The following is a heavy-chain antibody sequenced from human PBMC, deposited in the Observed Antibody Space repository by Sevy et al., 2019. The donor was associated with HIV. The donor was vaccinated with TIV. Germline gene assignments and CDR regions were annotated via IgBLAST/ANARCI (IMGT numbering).Heavy chain of an antibody. CDR1: GFTFSSYA. J-gene: IGHJ4*02. D-gene: IGHD6-13*01. Sequence: GGSLRLSCAASGFTFSSYALSWVRQAPGKGLEWVSAISGSGGSTYYADSVKGRFTISRDNSKNTLYLQMNSLRAEDTAVYYCAKTLSVVAAAGLDYWGQGTLVTVSS. CDR2: ISGSGGST. CDR3: AKTLSVVAAAGLDY. V-gene: IGHV3-23*01.